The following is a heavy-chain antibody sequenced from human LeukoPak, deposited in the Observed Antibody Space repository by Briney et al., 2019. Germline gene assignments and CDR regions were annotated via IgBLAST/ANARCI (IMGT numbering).Heavy chain of an antibody. J-gene: IGHJ3*02. Sequence: GGSLRLSCAAFGFTFSSYGMHWVRQAPGKGLEWVAFIRYDGSNKHYADSVKGRFTISRDNSKNTLYLQMNSLRAVDTAVYYCAKDHHSSSWYLGAFDIWGQGTMVTVSS. V-gene: IGHV3-30*02. CDR1: GFTFSSYG. CDR2: IRYDGSNK. CDR3: AKDHHSSSWYLGAFDI. D-gene: IGHD6-13*01.